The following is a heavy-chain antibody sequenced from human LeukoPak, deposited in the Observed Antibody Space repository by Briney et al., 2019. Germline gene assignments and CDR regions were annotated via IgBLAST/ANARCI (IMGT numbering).Heavy chain of an antibody. CDR3: ARILYYYHGMDV. CDR1: GGSISSSNFY. CDR2: IYYSGST. V-gene: IGHV4-39*01. Sequence: SETLSLTCTVSGGSISSSNFYWGWIRQPPGEGLEWIGSIYYSGSTYYNPSLKSRVTISVDTSKNQFSLKLSSVTAADTAVYYCARILYYYHGMDVWGQGTTVTVSS. J-gene: IGHJ6*02.